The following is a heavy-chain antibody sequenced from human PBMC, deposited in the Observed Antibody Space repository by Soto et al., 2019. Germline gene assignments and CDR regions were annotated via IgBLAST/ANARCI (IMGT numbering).Heavy chain of an antibody. D-gene: IGHD4-4*01. V-gene: IGHV1-18*04. CDR2: ISAYNGNT. Sequence: ASVKVSCKASGYTFTSYGISWVRQAPGQGLEWMGWISAYNGNTNYAQKLQGRVTMTTDTSTSTAYMELRSLRSDDTAVYYCARGTSVTTGDYYYYYGMDVWGQGTTVTVSS. CDR1: GYTFTSYG. J-gene: IGHJ6*02. CDR3: ARGTSVTTGDYYYYYGMDV.